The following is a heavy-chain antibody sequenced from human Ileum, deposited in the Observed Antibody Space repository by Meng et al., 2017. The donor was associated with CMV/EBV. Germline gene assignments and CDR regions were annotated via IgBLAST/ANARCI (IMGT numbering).Heavy chain of an antibody. V-gene: IGHV4-38-2*02. Sequence: SETLSLTCSVSGYSITSGYYWGWIRQPPGQGLEWIGTIYHSGNTYYNPSLKSRVTISLDTSKNQFSLKLTSVTAADTAVYYCARSTDQLLSDYWGQGTLVTVSS. CDR2: IYHSGNT. J-gene: IGHJ4*02. D-gene: IGHD2-2*01. CDR3: ARSTDQLLSDY. CDR1: GYSITSGYY.